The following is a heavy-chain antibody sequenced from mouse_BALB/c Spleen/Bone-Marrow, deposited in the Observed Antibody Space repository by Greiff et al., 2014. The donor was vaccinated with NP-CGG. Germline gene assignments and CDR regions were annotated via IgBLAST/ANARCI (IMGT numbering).Heavy chain of an antibody. CDR3: ATIYDDYDGYFEV. CDR1: GYSITSGYY. CDR2: ISYDGSN. J-gene: IGHJ1*01. D-gene: IGHD2-4*01. V-gene: IGHV3-6*02. Sequence: DVHLVESGPGLVKPSQSLSLTCSVTGYSITSGYYWNWIRQFPGNKLEWMGYISYDGSNNYNPSLKNRISITRDTSKNRFFLKLNSVTTEDTATYYCATIYDDYDGYFEVWGAGTTVTVSS.